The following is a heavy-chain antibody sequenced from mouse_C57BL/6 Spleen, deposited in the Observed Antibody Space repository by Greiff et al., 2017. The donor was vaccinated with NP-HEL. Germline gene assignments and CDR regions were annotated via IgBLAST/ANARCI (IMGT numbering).Heavy chain of an antibody. CDR2: IYPGDGDT. Sequence: VQLQQSGPELVKPGASVKISCKASGYAFSSSWMNWVKQRPGKGLEWIGRIYPGDGDTNYNGKFKGKATLTADKSSSTAYMQLSSLTSEDSAVYICARSEGNDGYHSCWGQGTSVTVSS. CDR1: GYAFSSSW. J-gene: IGHJ4*01. CDR3: ARSEGNDGYHSC. V-gene: IGHV1-82*01. D-gene: IGHD2-3*01.